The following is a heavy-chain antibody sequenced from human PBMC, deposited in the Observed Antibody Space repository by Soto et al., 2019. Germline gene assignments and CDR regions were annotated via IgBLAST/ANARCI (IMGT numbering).Heavy chain of an antibody. D-gene: IGHD2-15*01. J-gene: IGHJ5*02. CDR1: GFTFSSYA. CDR3: AKGTPCSGGSCYLDWFDP. CDR2: ISVSGGST. V-gene: IGHV3-23*01. Sequence: EVQLLESGGGLVQPGGSLRLSCAASGFTFSSYAMSWVRQAPGKGLEWVSAISVSGGSTYYADSVKGRFTISRDNSKNTVYLQMNSLRAEDTAVYYCAKGTPCSGGSCYLDWFDPWGQGTLVTVSS.